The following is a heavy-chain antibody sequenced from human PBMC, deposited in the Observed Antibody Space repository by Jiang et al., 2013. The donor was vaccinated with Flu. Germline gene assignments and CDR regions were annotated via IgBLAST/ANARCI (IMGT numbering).Heavy chain of an antibody. CDR1: GFTLSGYG. J-gene: IGHJ4*02. V-gene: IGHV3-30*19. Sequence: VQLVESGGAVVQPGGSLRLSCAASGFTLSGYGMHWVRQAPGRGLEWVALLAHDESEIDYADSVKGRFTISRDLSKNTLYLQMNNLRPDDTAVYYCAKDGPASWFGRGHWGQGTLVTVSS. D-gene: IGHD3-16*01. CDR2: LAHDESEI. CDR3: AKDGPASWFGRGH.